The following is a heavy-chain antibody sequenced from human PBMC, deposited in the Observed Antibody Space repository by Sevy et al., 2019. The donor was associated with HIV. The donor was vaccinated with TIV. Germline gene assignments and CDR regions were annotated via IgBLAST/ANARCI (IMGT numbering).Heavy chain of an antibody. J-gene: IGHJ4*02. CDR1: GFIFSTHA. CDR2: ISYEGSET. Sequence: GGSLRLSCAASGFIFSTHAMHWVRQAPGKGLEWVAVISYEGSETYYADSVKARFTISRDNSKNTLYLQMNGLRVEHTADYYCARDGGYSINWYPLYWGQGTLVTVSS. V-gene: IGHV3-30-3*01. CDR3: ARDGGYSINWYPLY. D-gene: IGHD6-13*01.